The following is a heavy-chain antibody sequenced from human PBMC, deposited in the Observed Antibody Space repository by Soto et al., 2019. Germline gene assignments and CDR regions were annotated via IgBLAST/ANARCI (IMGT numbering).Heavy chain of an antibody. Sequence: ASVKVSCKTSGYTFTRNGISWVRQDPGQGLEWMGWISPKSGNTKYAQKFQGRVIMTTDTSTSTAYMELRSLRSDDTAVYFCVKDRDSNSWPSRDVWGPGTTVTVSS. D-gene: IGHD3-22*01. J-gene: IGHJ6*02. CDR3: VKDRDSNSWPSRDV. CDR1: GYTFTRNG. V-gene: IGHV1-18*01. CDR2: ISPKSGNT.